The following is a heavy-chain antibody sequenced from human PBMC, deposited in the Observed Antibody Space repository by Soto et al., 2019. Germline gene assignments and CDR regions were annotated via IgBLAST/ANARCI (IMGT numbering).Heavy chain of an antibody. J-gene: IGHJ5*02. CDR2: IYHSGST. V-gene: IGHV4-4*02. CDR3: ARAAFPSLVPAARNWFDP. Sequence: QVQLQESGPGLVKPSGTLSLTCAVSGGSISSSNWWSWVRQPPGKGLEWIGEIYHSGSTNYNPSLQSRVTISVDKSKNQFSLKLSSVTAADTAVYYCARAAFPSLVPAARNWFDPWGQGTLVTVSS. D-gene: IGHD2-2*01. CDR1: GGSISSSNW.